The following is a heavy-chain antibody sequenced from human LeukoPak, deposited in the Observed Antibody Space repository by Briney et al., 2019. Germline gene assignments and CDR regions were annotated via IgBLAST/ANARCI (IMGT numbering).Heavy chain of an antibody. CDR1: GFTFRSYW. CDR2: IKQDGSEK. Sequence: TGGSLRLSCAASGFTFRSYWMRWVRQAPGKGLEWVANIKQDGSEKNYVDSVKGRFTISRDNAKNSLYLQMNSLRAEDTAVYYCARSPRGIAVAGNIDYWGQGTLVTVSS. J-gene: IGHJ4*02. D-gene: IGHD6-19*01. V-gene: IGHV3-7*03. CDR3: ARSPRGIAVAGNIDY.